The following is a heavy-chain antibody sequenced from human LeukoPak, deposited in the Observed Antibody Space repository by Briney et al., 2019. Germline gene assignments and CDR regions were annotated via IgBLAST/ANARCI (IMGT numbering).Heavy chain of an antibody. CDR2: ISGRGGDT. Sequence: GGSLRLSCAASGFTFSSYTMTGVRQAPGKGLEWVSAISGRGGDTYYADSMKGRFTISRDNSKNTLYLQMNSLRAEDTALYYCAKGAEGGYDYWGQGTLVTVSS. D-gene: IGHD5-12*01. V-gene: IGHV3-23*01. CDR3: AKGAEGGYDY. J-gene: IGHJ4*02. CDR1: GFTFSSYT.